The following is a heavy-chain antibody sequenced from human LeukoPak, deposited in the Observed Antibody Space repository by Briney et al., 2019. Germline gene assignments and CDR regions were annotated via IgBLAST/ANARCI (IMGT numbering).Heavy chain of an antibody. CDR3: ARAPYSSSSVDY. V-gene: IGHV4-39*07. D-gene: IGHD6-6*01. J-gene: IGHJ4*02. CDR2: TSYTGST. CDR1: GGSISSSSLY. Sequence: SETLSLTCTVSGGSISSSSLYWGWIRQPPGKGLEWIGSTSYTGSTYYNPSLKSRVTISVDMSKNQLSLKLSSVTAADTAVYYCARAPYSSSSVDYWGQGTLVTVSS.